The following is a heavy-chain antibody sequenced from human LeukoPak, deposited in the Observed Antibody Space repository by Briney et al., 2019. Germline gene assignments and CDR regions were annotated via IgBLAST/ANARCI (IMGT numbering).Heavy chain of an antibody. CDR3: ARGAYGMDV. CDR2: INSDGSST. J-gene: IGHJ6*02. V-gene: IGHV3-74*01. Sequence: GGSLRLSCAASGFTFSSYWMHWVRQSPGKGLVWVSRINSDGSSTYYADFVKGRFTISRDNAKNTLYLQMNSLRAEDTAVYYCARGAYGMDVWGQGTTVTVSS. CDR1: GFTFSSYW.